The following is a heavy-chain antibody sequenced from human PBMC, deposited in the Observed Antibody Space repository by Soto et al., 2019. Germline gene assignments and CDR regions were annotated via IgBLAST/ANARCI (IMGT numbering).Heavy chain of an antibody. J-gene: IGHJ6*02. CDR1: GGSVLSTNW. CDR3: ARLYSTRYNSDGLVV. D-gene: IGHD6-13*01. Sequence: QVQLQESGPGLVKPSGTLSLSCGVSGGSVLSTNWWTWVRQPPGKGLEWIGEIYHSGSTNYNPSLKGRVTISLDKSKNQFSLHLSPMTAADTAVYYCARLYSTRYNSDGLVVWGLGTPVTVS. V-gene: IGHV4-4*02. CDR2: IYHSGST.